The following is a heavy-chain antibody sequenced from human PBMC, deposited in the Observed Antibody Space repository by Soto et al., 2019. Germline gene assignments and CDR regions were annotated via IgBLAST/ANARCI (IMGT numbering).Heavy chain of an antibody. CDR3: ARWSYLDS. Sequence: EVQLLESGEGLVQPGGSLRLSCAASGFSFSSYAMSWLRQAPGKGLEWVSTISGSDGKTFYADSVKGRFSISRDTSDNMLYLHMNSLREDDTAVYYCARWSYLDSWGQGARVTVSS. CDR2: ISGSDGKT. D-gene: IGHD2-15*01. J-gene: IGHJ4*02. CDR1: GFSFSSYA. V-gene: IGHV3-23*01.